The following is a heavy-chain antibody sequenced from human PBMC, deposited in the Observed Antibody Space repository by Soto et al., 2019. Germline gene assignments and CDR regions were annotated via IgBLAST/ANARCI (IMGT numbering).Heavy chain of an antibody. CDR2: INPSGGST. Sequence: ASVKVSCKASGYTFTSYYMHWVRQAPGQGLEWMGIINPSGGSTSYAQKFQGRVTMTRDTSTSTVYMELSSLRSEDTAVYYCAREAAPAATPYYYYYGMDVWGQGTTVTVS. J-gene: IGHJ6*02. V-gene: IGHV1-46*01. CDR1: GYTFTSYY. D-gene: IGHD2-15*01. CDR3: AREAAPAATPYYYYYGMDV.